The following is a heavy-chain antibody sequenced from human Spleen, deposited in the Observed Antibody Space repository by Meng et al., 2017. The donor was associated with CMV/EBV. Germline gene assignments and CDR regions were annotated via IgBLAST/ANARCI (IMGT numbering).Heavy chain of an antibody. D-gene: IGHD2-2*02. CDR3: ARENIVVVPAAILGDAFDI. J-gene: IGHJ3*02. V-gene: IGHV4-61*01. Sequence: GSLRLSCTVSGGSVSSGSYYWSWIRQPPGKGLEWIGYIYYSGSTNYNPSLKSRVTISVDTSKNQFSLKLSSVTAADTAVYYCARENIVVVPAAILGDAFDIWGQGTMVTVSS. CDR1: GGSVSSGSYY. CDR2: IYYSGST.